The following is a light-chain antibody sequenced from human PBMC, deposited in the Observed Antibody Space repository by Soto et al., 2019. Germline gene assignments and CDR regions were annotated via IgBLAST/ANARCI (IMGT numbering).Light chain of an antibody. V-gene: IGKV1-9*01. CDR2: AAS. CDR3: QQLDSYPRT. Sequence: DIRLTQSPSFLSASVGDRVTITCRASQGITNYLAWYQQKPGKAPKLLIYAASTLQTGVPSRFSGSGSGTEFTLTISTLQPEDFATYYCQQLDSYPRTFGPGTKVEIK. J-gene: IGKJ1*01. CDR1: QGITNY.